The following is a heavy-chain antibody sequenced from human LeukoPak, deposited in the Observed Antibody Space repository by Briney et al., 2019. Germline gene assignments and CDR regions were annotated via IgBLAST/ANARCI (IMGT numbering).Heavy chain of an antibody. CDR1: GFTFSSYG. J-gene: IGHJ4*02. CDR3: AKVGYSGYDFDY. V-gene: IGHV3-30*18. Sequence: PGGSLRLSCAASGFTFSSYGMHWVRQAPGKGLEWVAVISYDGSNKYYADSVKGRFTISIDNSKNTLYLQMNSLRAEDTAVYYCAKVGYSGYDFDYWGQGTLVTVSS. D-gene: IGHD5-12*01. CDR2: ISYDGSNK.